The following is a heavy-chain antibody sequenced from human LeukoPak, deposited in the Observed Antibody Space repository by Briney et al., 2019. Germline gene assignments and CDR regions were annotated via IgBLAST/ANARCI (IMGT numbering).Heavy chain of an antibody. V-gene: IGHV1-69*06. D-gene: IGHD3-9*01. J-gene: IGHJ4*02. CDR2: IIPIFGTA. CDR3: ARGAPHYDILTGYYFGY. Sequence: GASVKVSCKASGGTFSSYAISWVRQAPGQGLEWMGGIIPIFGTANYAQKLQGRVTITADKSTSTAYMELSSLRSEDTAVYYCARGAPHYDILTGYYFGYWGQGTLVTVSS. CDR1: GGTFSSYA.